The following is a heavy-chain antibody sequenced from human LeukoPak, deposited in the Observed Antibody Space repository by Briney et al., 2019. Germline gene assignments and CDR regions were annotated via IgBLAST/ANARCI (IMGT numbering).Heavy chain of an antibody. CDR3: ATSEYSGYVVDY. Sequence: PGGSLRLSCAASGFTFSDYYMSWIRQAPGKGLEWIGEINHSGSTNYNPSLKSRVTISVDTSKNQFSLKLSSVTAADTAVYYCATSEYSGYVVDYWGQGTLVTVSS. CDR1: GFTFSDYY. D-gene: IGHD5-12*01. V-gene: IGHV4-34*08. CDR2: INHSGST. J-gene: IGHJ4*02.